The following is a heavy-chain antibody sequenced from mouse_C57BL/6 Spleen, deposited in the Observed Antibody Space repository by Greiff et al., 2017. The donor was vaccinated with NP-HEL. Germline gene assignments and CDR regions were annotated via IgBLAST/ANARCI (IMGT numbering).Heavy chain of an antibody. CDR2: ISSGSSTI. J-gene: IGHJ4*01. CDR1: GFTFSDYG. Sequence: DVMLVESGGGLVKPGGSLKLSCAASGFTFSDYGMHWVRQAPEKGLEWVAYISSGSSTIYYADTVKGRFTISRDNAKNTLFLQMTSLRSEDTAMYYCARDGSSYDYAMDYWGQGTSVTVSS. V-gene: IGHV5-17*01. CDR3: ARDGSSYDYAMDY. D-gene: IGHD1-1*01.